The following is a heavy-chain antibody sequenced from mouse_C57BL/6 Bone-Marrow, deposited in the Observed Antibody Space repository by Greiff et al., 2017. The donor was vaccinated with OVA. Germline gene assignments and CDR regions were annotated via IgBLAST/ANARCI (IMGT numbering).Heavy chain of an antibody. V-gene: IGHV5-4*01. J-gene: IGHJ1*03. D-gene: IGHD1-1*01. CDR3: AREYYGSSYWYFGV. CDR2: ISAGGSYT. CDR1: GFTFSSYA. Sequence: EVKVVESGGGLVKPGGSLKLSCAASGFTFSSYAMSWVRQTPEKRLEWVATISAGGSYTYYPDNVKGRFTLSSDNAENNLYLQMSHLKAEDTAMYYCAREYYGSSYWYFGVRGTGTTVTVSS.